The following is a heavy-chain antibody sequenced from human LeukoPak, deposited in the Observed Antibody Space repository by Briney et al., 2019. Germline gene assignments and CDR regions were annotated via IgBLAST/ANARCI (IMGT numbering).Heavy chain of an antibody. V-gene: IGHV1-8*01. D-gene: IGHD3-3*01. CDR2: MNPNSGNT. CDR1: GYTFTSYD. CDR3: ARGPTTYYDFWSGYYKSAELSNYGMDV. Sequence: GASVKVSRKASGYTFTSYDINWVRQATGQGLEWMGWMNPNSGNTGYAQKFQGRVTMTRNTSISTAYMELSSLRSEDTAVYYCARGPTTYYDFWSGYYKSAELSNYGMDVWGQGTTVTVSS. J-gene: IGHJ6*02.